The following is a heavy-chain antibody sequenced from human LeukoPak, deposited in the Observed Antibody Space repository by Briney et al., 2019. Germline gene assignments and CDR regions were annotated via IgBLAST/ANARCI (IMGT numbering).Heavy chain of an antibody. Sequence: PSETLSLTYTVSGGSISSYYWSWIRQPPGKGLEWIGYIYYSGSTDYNPSLKSRVTISVDTSKNQFSLKLSSVTAADTAVYYCARHQEEGSPYYGMDVWGQGTTVTVSS. J-gene: IGHJ6*02. V-gene: IGHV4-59*08. CDR2: IYYSGST. CDR3: ARHQEEGSPYYGMDV. CDR1: GGSISSYY. D-gene: IGHD1-26*01.